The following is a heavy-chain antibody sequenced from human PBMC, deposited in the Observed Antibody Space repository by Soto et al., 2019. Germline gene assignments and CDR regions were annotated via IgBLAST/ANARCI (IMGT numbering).Heavy chain of an antibody. V-gene: IGHV4-39*01. J-gene: IGHJ3*02. CDR1: GGSISSSSYY. Sequence: QLQLQESGPGLVKPSETLSLTCTVSGGSISSSSYYWGWIRQPPGKGLEWIGSIYYSGSTYYNPSLKSRVTISVDTSKNQFSLKLSSVTAADTAVYYCARQSPVTTDAFDIWGQGTMVTVSS. D-gene: IGHD4-17*01. CDR2: IYYSGST. CDR3: ARQSPVTTDAFDI.